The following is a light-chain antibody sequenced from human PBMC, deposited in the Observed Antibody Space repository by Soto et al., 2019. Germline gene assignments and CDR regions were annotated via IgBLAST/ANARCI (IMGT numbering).Light chain of an antibody. Sequence: EIVLTQSPGTQSLSPGETATLSCRASQRVGGNNLAWYHQKPGQTPRLLIYGASSRATGIPDRFSGSGSGTVFPLTSSRLEPDDFAVYYCQQYDKSITFGQGTRLEIE. V-gene: IGKV3-20*01. J-gene: IGKJ5*01. CDR2: GAS. CDR1: QRVGGNN. CDR3: QQYDKSIT.